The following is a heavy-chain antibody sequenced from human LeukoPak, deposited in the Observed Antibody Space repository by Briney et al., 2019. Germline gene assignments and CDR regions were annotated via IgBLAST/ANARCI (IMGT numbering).Heavy chain of an antibody. V-gene: IGHV4-39*06. Sequence: SETLSLTCTVSGGSIISSSYYWGWIRQPPGKGLEFIGTIYYSGRTYDSSSLKSRLTISVDTSQNQFPLKLSSVTAADTAVYYCARRGDYGGRQYFDFWGQGILVTVSS. J-gene: IGHJ4*02. CDR3: ARRGDYGGRQYFDF. D-gene: IGHD4-17*01. CDR2: IYYSGRT. CDR1: GGSIISSSYY.